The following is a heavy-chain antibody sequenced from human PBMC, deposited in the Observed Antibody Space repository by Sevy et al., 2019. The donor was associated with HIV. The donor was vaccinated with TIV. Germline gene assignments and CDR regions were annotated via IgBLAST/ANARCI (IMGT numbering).Heavy chain of an antibody. V-gene: IGHV3-23*01. Sequence: GGSLRLSCAASGFTFSSYAMSWVRRAPGKGLEWVSAISGSGGSTYYADSVKGRFTISRDKSKNTLYLQMNSLRAEDTAVYYCAKDVAVAGTGGAYWGQGTLVTVSS. J-gene: IGHJ4*02. D-gene: IGHD6-19*01. CDR1: GFTFSSYA. CDR2: ISGSGGST. CDR3: AKDVAVAGTGGAY.